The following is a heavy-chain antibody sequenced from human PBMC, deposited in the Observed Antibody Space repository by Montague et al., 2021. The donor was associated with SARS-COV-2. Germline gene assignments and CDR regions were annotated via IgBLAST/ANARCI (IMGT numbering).Heavy chain of an antibody. CDR2: ISGSGYST. V-gene: IGHV3-23*01. CDR3: AKVPGGITIFFP. Sequence: SLRLSCAASGFTFSAYAMSWVRQAPGKGLEWVSAISGSGYSTYYADSVKGRFTISRDNSKNTLFLQMNSLRAEDTAVYYCAKVPGGITIFFPWGQGTLVTVSS. J-gene: IGHJ5*02. D-gene: IGHD3-9*01. CDR1: GFTFSAYA.